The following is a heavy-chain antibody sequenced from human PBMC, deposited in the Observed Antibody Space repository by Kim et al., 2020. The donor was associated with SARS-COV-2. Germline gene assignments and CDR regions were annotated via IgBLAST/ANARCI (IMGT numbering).Heavy chain of an antibody. CDR1: GYTFTSYA. D-gene: IGHD6-13*01. CDR2: INAGNGNT. J-gene: IGHJ5*02. V-gene: IGHV1-3*01. CDR3: ARGRRIAAAGSDWFDP. Sequence: ASVKVSCKASGYTFTSYAMHWVRQAPGQRLEWMGWINAGNGNTKYSQKFQGRVTITRDTSASIAYMELSSLRSEDTAVYYCARGRRIAAAGSDWFDPWGEGTLLSLSS.